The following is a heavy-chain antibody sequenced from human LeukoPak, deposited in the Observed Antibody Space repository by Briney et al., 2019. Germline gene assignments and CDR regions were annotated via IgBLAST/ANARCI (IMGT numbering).Heavy chain of an antibody. Sequence: GGSLRLSCAASGFTFDDYGMSWVRQAPGKGLEWVSGINWNGGSTGYADSVKGRFTISRDNAKNSLYLQMNSLRAEDTALYHCARDARLGDLSVQYYYYGMDVWGQGTTVTVSS. CDR1: GFTFDDYG. D-gene: IGHD3-16*02. CDR3: ARDARLGDLSVQYYYYGMDV. J-gene: IGHJ6*02. V-gene: IGHV3-20*01. CDR2: INWNGGST.